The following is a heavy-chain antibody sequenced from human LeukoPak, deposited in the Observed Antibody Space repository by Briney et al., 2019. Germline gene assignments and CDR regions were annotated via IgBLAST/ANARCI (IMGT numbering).Heavy chain of an antibody. V-gene: IGHV1-18*01. D-gene: IGHD2-2*02. CDR2: ISAYNGNT. CDR3: ARHTMLGYCSSTSCYSRVDRNYYYYMDV. Sequence: GASVKVSCKASGGTFSSYAISWVRQAPGQGLEWMGWISAYNGNTNYAQKLQGRVTMTTDTSTSTAYMELRSLRADDTAVYYCARHTMLGYCSSTSCYSRVDRNYYYYMDVWGKGTTVTVSS. CDR1: GGTFSSYA. J-gene: IGHJ6*03.